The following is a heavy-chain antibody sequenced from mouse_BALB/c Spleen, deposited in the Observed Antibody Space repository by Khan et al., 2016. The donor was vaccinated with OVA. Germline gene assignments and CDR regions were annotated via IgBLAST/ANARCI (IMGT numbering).Heavy chain of an antibody. Sequence: VQLNQSGAELVKPAASLKLSCTASGYNFKDIYIHWVKQRPEKGLERIRRTDPANGNTKYDPKFQGKATITADTSSNTAYLQLSSLTSEDTAVKYCRISTINDWGQGTTLTVYS. CDR1: GYNFKDIY. CDR3: RISTIND. J-gene: IGHJ2*01. V-gene: IGHV14-3*02. CDR2: TDPANGNT.